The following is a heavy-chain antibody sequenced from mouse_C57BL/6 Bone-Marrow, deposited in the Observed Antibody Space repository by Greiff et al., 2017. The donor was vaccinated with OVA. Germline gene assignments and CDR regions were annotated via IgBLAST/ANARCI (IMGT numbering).Heavy chain of an antibody. Sequence: EVKLVESGGGLVQPGGSLKLSCAASGFTFSDYYMYWVRQTPEKRLEWVAYISNGGGSTYYPDTVKGRFTISRDNAKNTLYLQMSRLKSEDTAMYYCASPHYYGSSPWFAYWGQGTLVTVSA. V-gene: IGHV5-12*01. CDR2: ISNGGGST. CDR1: GFTFSDYY. CDR3: ASPHYYGSSPWFAY. J-gene: IGHJ3*01. D-gene: IGHD1-1*01.